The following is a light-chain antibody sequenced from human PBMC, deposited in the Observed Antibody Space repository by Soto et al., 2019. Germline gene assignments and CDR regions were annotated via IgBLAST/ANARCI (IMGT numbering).Light chain of an antibody. V-gene: IGKV3-15*01. CDR2: GAS. CDR1: QSVSSN. CDR3: QQYNNWPRT. J-gene: IGKJ1*01. Sequence: EIVMTQSPATLSVSPGERATLSCRASQSVSSNLAWYQQKPGQAPRLLMYGASTRATAVPARISGSGSGTEFTLTISSLQSGDFAVYYCQQYNNWPRTFGQGTKVEIK.